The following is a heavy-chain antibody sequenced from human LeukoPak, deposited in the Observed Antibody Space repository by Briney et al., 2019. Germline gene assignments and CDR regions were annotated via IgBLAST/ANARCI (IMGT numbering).Heavy chain of an antibody. Sequence: SETLSLTCAVYGGCFSGYYWSWIRQPPGKGLEWIGEINHSGSTNYNPSLKGRVTISVDTSKNQFSLKLSSVTAADTAVYYCARTGIAALGIVNWFDPWGQGTLVAVSS. CDR1: GGCFSGYY. CDR3: ARTGIAALGIVNWFDP. D-gene: IGHD6-6*01. CDR2: INHSGST. J-gene: IGHJ5*02. V-gene: IGHV4-34*01.